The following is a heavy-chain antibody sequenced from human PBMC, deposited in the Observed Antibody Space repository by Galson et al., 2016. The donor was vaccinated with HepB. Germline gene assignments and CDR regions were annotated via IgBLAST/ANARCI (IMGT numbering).Heavy chain of an antibody. Sequence: SVKVSCKASGYIFNAYGISWVRQAPGQGLEWMGWISPYNGNTNYAQKFQDRVTMTTDTSTSTAYMELRSLRSDDTAVYFCARDPHYSNYWYFDLWGRGSLVTVSS. J-gene: IGHJ2*01. CDR2: ISPYNGNT. V-gene: IGHV1-18*01. CDR1: GYIFNAYG. CDR3: ARDPHYSNYWYFDL. D-gene: IGHD4-11*01.